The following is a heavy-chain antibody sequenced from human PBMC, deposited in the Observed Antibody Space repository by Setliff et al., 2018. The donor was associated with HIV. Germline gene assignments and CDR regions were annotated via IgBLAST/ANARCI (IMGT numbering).Heavy chain of an antibody. CDR3: ARESGYTGGWGYGATYNYYMDV. D-gene: IGHD6-19*01. CDR2: IKQDGSEK. Sequence: PGGSLRLSCGASGFRFSDYWMTWVRQAPGRGLESVANIKQDGSEKFYVDSVKGRFTISRDNAKNSLYLQMNSLRDDDTAVYYCARESGYTGGWGYGATYNYYMDVWSKGTTVTVSS. J-gene: IGHJ6*03. V-gene: IGHV3-7*03. CDR1: GFRFSDYW.